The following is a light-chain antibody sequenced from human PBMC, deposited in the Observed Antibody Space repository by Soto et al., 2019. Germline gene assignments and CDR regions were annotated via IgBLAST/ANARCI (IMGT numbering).Light chain of an antibody. Sequence: DVQIPQSPSSLSASVGDRLTLTCRARKSISSYINWYQQRPGKAPKLLIYAASSLQSGVPSRFSGSGSGTDFTLTISSLQTEDFETYYCQQSYSTPRTFGQGTKVDI. CDR2: AAS. CDR1: KSISSY. V-gene: IGKV1-39*01. J-gene: IGKJ1*01. CDR3: QQSYSTPRT.